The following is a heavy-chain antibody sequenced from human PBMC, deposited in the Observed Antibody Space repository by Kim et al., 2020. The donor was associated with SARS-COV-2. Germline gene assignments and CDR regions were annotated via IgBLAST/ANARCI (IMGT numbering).Heavy chain of an antibody. J-gene: IGHJ4*02. CDR2: INPSGGRT. V-gene: IGHV1-46*01. Sequence: ASVKVSCKASGYTFTSYYMHWVRQAPGQGLEWMGIINPSGGRTSYAQKFQGRVTMTRDTSTSTVYMELSSLRSEDTAVYYCKGDVDTAMGIDYWGQGTLVTVSS. CDR1: GYTFTSYY. D-gene: IGHD5-18*01. CDR3: KGDVDTAMGIDY.